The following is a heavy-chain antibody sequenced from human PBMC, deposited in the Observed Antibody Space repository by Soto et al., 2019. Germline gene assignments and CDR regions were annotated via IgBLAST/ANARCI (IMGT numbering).Heavy chain of an antibody. V-gene: IGHV4-59*01. Sequence: SQDLSLTFPVSGGSISRDYGIWVRQPPGKGLEWIGYIYYSGSTNYNPSLKSRVTISVDTSKNQFSLKLSSVTAADTAVYYCARVIVGATGPYFDYWGQGTMVTV. CDR3: ARVIVGATGPYFDY. J-gene: IGHJ4*02. CDR1: GGSISRDY. CDR2: IYYSGST. D-gene: IGHD1-26*01.